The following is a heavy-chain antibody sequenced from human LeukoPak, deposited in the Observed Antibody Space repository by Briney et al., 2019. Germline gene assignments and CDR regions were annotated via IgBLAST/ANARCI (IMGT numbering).Heavy chain of an antibody. CDR1: GGSISSNNW. CDR3: ARLSGGVGYCSGGSCYSLYYYYYMDV. Sequence: RPSETLSLTCDVSGGSISSNNWWSWVRQPPGKGLELIGEINHSGSTNYNPSLKSRVTISVDTSKNQFSLKLSSVTAADTAVYYCARLSGGVGYCSGGSCYSLYYYYYMDVWGKGTTVTISS. D-gene: IGHD2-15*01. V-gene: IGHV4-4*02. J-gene: IGHJ6*03. CDR2: INHSGST.